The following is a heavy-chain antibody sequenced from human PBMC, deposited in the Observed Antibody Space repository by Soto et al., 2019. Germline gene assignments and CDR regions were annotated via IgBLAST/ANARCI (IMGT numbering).Heavy chain of an antibody. CDR3: VRAHALGFSNWFDP. J-gene: IGHJ5*02. D-gene: IGHD3-10*01. Sequence: ASVKVSCKASGYAFSFGFSWVRQAPGQGLEWMGWISASDGSTNSAPKFRGRISMTTDTSTNTAYMDLARLKSDDTAVYYCVRAHALGFSNWFDPWGRGTLVTVSS. V-gene: IGHV1-18*01. CDR1: GYAFSFG. CDR2: ISASDGST.